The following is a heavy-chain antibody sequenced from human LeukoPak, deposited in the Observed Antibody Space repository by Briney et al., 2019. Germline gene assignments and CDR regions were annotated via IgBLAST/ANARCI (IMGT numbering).Heavy chain of an antibody. D-gene: IGHD1-26*01. CDR2: IYYSGST. CDR1: GGSISSYY. CDR3: ARGAYSGIYSAGFDY. V-gene: IGHV4-59*01. Sequence: SETLSLTCTVSGGSISSYYWSWIRQPPGKGLEWIGYIYYSGSTNYNPSLKSRVTISLDTSKNQFSLKLSSVTAADTAVYYCARGAYSGIYSAGFDYWGQGTLVTVSS. J-gene: IGHJ4*02.